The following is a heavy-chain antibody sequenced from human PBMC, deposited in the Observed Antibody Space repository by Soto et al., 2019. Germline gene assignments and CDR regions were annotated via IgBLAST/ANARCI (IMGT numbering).Heavy chain of an antibody. D-gene: IGHD3-3*01. CDR1: GFTFSSYA. J-gene: IGHJ3*02. CDR2: ISGSGGST. V-gene: IGHV3-23*01. CDR3: AKDRRYEGAFDI. Sequence: EVQLLESGGGLVQPGGSLRLSCATSGFTFSSYAMSWVRQAPGKGLEWVSAISGSGGSTYYADSVKGRFTISRDNSKNTLYLQMNSLRAEDTAVYYCAKDRRYEGAFDIWGQGTMVTVSS.